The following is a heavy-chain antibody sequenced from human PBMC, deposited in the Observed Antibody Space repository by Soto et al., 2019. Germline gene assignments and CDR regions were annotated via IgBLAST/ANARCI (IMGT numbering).Heavy chain of an antibody. CDR1: GGSFSGYY. CDR3: ARDLSSSSSE. Sequence: SETLSLTCAVYGGSFSGYYWSWIRQPPGKGLEWIGEINHSGSTNYNPSLKSRVTISVDTSKNQFSLKLSSVTAADTAVYYCARDLSSSSSEWGQGTLVTVSS. J-gene: IGHJ4*02. D-gene: IGHD6-6*01. CDR2: INHSGST. V-gene: IGHV4-34*01.